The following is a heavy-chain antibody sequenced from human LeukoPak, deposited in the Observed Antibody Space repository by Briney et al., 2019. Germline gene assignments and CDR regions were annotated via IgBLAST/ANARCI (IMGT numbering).Heavy chain of an antibody. CDR1: GGSFSAYY. Sequence: PSETLSLTCVVYGGSFSAYYWSWIRQPPGKGREWVGETNHSGSKNYNPTFKSGVTISVETSKNQSSLKLRCVTAADPAVYYCGRGRGGYALYYYYYIDVWGKGTTVTVSS. CDR2: TNHSGSK. D-gene: IGHD5-12*01. J-gene: IGHJ6*03. V-gene: IGHV4-34*01. CDR3: GRGRGGYALYYYYYIDV.